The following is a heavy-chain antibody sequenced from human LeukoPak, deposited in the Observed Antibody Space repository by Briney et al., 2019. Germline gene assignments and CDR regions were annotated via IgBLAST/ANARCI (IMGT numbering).Heavy chain of an antibody. J-gene: IGHJ4*02. V-gene: IGHV3-30-3*01. CDR3: ARNPVAGYYFDY. D-gene: IGHD6-19*01. CDR2: ISYDGSNK. Sequence: GGSLRLSCAASGFTFRGYAIHWVRQAPGKGLEWVAVISYDGSNKYYADSVKGRFIISRDISKNTLYLQMNSLRAEDTAVYYCARNPVAGYYFDYWGQGTLVTVSS. CDR1: GFTFRGYA.